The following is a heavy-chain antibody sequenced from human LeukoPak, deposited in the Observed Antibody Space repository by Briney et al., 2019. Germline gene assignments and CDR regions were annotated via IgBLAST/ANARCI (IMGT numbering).Heavy chain of an antibody. Sequence: VASVKVSCKASGYTFTGYYMHWVRQAPGQGLEWMGWINPNSGGTNYAQKFQGRVTMTRDTSISTAYMELSRLRSDDTAVYYCARRVPRPGYSGYDPEAGGNDYWGQGTLVTVSS. V-gene: IGHV1-2*02. CDR1: GYTFTGYY. CDR2: INPNSGGT. D-gene: IGHD5-12*01. CDR3: ARRVPRPGYSGYDPEAGGNDY. J-gene: IGHJ4*02.